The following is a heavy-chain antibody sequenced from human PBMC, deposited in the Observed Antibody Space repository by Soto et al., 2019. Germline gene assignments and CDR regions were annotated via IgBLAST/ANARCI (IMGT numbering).Heavy chain of an antibody. Sequence: QLQLQESGPGLVRPSETLSLTCTVSGGSISSNSYYWGWIRQPPGKGLEWIGNIYYSGSTNYNPSPTVPVTQSAGPAKNHFALKLNPATAAGTAGYYRGSLMLREYGLDSRGQGTLVTVSS. J-gene: IGHJ4*02. D-gene: IGHD2-8*01. CDR1: GGSISSNSYY. CDR3: GSLMLREYGLDS. V-gene: IGHV4-39*02. CDR2: IYYSGST.